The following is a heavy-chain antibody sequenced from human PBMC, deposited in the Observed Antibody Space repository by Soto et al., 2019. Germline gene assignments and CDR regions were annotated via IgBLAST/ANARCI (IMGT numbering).Heavy chain of an antibody. CDR3: ATSQKGYNWNYFDH. CDR1: AASISCRYYY. V-gene: IGHV4-39*01. CDR2: VFYTGFT. D-gene: IGHD1-20*01. J-gene: IGHJ4*02. Sequence: SETLSLPCAVSAASISCRYYYWAWLRQSPGRGPEWLGSVFYTGFTSYNPSLESRVSVSVDTSKSQFSLKLSAVTAADTAVYYCATSQKGYNWNYFDHWGQGAMVTVSS.